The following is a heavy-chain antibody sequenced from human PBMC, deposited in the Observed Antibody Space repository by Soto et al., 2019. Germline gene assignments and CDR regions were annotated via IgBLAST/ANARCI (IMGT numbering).Heavy chain of an antibody. D-gene: IGHD1-1*01. CDR2: IIPIQGTA. CDR3: AKSLVFVEHAYMDV. J-gene: IGHJ6*03. V-gene: IGHV1-69*08. Sequence: QVQLVQSGAEVKNPGSSVKVSCEAYGGSFTSYIFNWVRQAPGQVLELMGRIIPIQGTANYALKFQDRVTITADKYTNTAYMELRSLRPEDTALYYGAKSLVFVEHAYMDVCGKGTTVTFSS. CDR1: GGSFTSYI.